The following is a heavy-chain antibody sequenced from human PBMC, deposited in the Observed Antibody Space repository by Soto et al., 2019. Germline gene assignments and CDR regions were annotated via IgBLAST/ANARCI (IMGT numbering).Heavy chain of an antibody. D-gene: IGHD3-10*01. CDR1: GYTFTSYA. J-gene: IGHJ3*02. Sequence: QVQLVQSGAEVKKPGASVKVSCKASGYTFTSYAMHWVRQAPGQRLEWMGWINAGNGNTKYSQKFQGRVTITRDTSASTAYMELSSLRSEDTAVYYCARGGFKTGFAFDIWGQGTMVTVSS. V-gene: IGHV1-3*01. CDR2: INAGNGNT. CDR3: ARGGFKTGFAFDI.